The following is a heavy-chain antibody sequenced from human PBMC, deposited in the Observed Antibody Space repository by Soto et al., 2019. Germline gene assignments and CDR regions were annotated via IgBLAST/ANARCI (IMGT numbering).Heavy chain of an antibody. V-gene: IGHV3-11*06. D-gene: IGHD4-17*01. Sequence: GSLRLSCAASGFTFSDYYINWIRQAPGKGLEWVSYISSSSTYTSYAGSVKGRFTISRDNAKNSLFLQMNSLRAEDTAVYYCARVRGLLRSHDAFDIWGQGTMVTVSS. J-gene: IGHJ3*02. CDR3: ARVRGLLRSHDAFDI. CDR2: ISSSSTYT. CDR1: GFTFSDYY.